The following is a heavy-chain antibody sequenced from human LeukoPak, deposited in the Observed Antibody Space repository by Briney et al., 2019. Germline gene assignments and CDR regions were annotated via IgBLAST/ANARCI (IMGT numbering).Heavy chain of an antibody. Sequence: HPGGSLRLSCAASGLTVSSYHMSWVRQAPGKGLEWVSVIYNIGTTFYAESVKGRFTISRDNSKNMLYLQMNSPRAEDTAVYYCARLIAAPGDYWGQGTLVTVSS. CDR3: ARLIAAPGDY. CDR2: IYNIGTT. D-gene: IGHD6-13*01. J-gene: IGHJ4*02. CDR1: GLTVSSYH. V-gene: IGHV3-66*02.